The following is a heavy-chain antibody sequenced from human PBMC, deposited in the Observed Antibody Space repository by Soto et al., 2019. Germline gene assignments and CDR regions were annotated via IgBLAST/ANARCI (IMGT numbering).Heavy chain of an antibody. Sequence: PGGSLRLSCAASGFTFSSYCMHWVRQAPGKGLVWVSHISSSSSTTYYADSVKGRFTISRDNAKNSLYLQMNSLRAEDTAVYYCARDLVTTVTTFFYYYYYMDVWGKGTTVTVSS. CDR1: GFTFSSYC. J-gene: IGHJ6*03. D-gene: IGHD4-17*01. CDR3: ARDLVTTVTTFFYYYYYMDV. V-gene: IGHV3-48*01. CDR2: ISSSSSTT.